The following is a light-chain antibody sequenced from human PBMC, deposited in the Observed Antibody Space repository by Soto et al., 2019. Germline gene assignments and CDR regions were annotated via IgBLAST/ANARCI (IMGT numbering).Light chain of an antibody. CDR1: QSVGNS. CDR3: QLRSDWPPFFA. V-gene: IGKV3-11*01. J-gene: IGKJ3*01. CDR2: DAS. Sequence: EIVLTQSPGTLSLSPGEGAILSCRASQSVGNSLAWYRQTPGQTPRLLMYDASNRASGIPARFGGSGSGTDFTLTISSLEPEDFAIYYCQLRSDWPPFFAFGPGTIVEMK.